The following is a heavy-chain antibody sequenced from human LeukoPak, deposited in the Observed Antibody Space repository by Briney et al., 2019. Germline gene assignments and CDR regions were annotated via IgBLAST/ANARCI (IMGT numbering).Heavy chain of an antibody. CDR3: AATYYDYVWGSYRSDAFDI. V-gene: IGHV1-18*01. Sequence: ASVKVSCKASGYTFTSYGISWVRQAPGQGLEWMGWISAYNGNTNYAQKLQGRVTMTTDTSTSTAYMELRSLRSDDTAVYYCAATYYDYVWGSYRSDAFDIWGQGTMVTVSS. CDR2: ISAYNGNT. J-gene: IGHJ3*02. CDR1: GYTFTSYG. D-gene: IGHD3-16*02.